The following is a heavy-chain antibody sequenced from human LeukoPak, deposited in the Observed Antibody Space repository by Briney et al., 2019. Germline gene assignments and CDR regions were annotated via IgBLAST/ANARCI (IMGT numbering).Heavy chain of an antibody. J-gene: IGHJ4*02. V-gene: IGHV3-30*03. CDR2: ISHDGMNK. CDR1: GFTFSKYD. Sequence: PGGSLRLSCSASGFTFSKYDMHWVRQAPGKGLEWLAVISHDGMNKRYVDSVKGRFTISRDNAKNSLYLQMNSLRAEDTAVYYCARDYGGSSPFDYWGQGTLVTVSS. CDR3: ARDYGGSSPFDY. D-gene: IGHD4-23*01.